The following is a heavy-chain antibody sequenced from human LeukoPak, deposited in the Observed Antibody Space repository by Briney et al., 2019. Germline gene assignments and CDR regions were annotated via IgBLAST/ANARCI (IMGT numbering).Heavy chain of an antibody. CDR3: AGFKDGAFDI. J-gene: IGHJ3*02. CDR2: MSSSSSTI. CDR1: GFTLSSSS. D-gene: IGHD2-15*01. V-gene: IGHV3-48*01. Sequence: GGSLRLSCAASGFTLSSSSMNWVRQAPGKGLEWVSHMSSSSSTIYYADPVKGRFTVSRDNAKNSLYLQMNSLRAEDTAVYYCAGFKDGAFDIWGQGTMVTVSS.